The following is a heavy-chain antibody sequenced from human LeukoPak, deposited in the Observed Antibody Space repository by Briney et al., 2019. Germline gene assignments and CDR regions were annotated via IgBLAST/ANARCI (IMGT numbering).Heavy chain of an antibody. J-gene: IGHJ5*02. CDR2: IIPVFGTT. D-gene: IGHD2-2*01. CDR3: ATSDSEYHREHKNCFDP. V-gene: IGHV1-69*13. CDR1: GYTFTGYY. Sequence: SVKVSCKASGYTFTGYYMHWVRQAPGQGLEWMGVIIPVFGTTNYAQKFQGRVTITADESTSTVYTELSSLRYEDTAVYYCATSDSEYHREHKNCFDPWGQGTLVIVSS.